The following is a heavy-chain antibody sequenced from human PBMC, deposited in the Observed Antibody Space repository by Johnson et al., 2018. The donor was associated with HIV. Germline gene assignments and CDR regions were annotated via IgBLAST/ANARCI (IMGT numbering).Heavy chain of an antibody. Sequence: VQLVESGGGLVQPGGSLRLSCAASGFTVSRNYMSWVRQAPGKGPERVSVIYSGGSTPYADSVKGRFTIPRANANNSLNLQMNSLRAEDTAVYYCARDAHFWVQGLARWPDVFDIWGQGTMVTVSS. CDR2: IYSGGST. D-gene: IGHD3-10*01. J-gene: IGHJ3*02. V-gene: IGHV3-66*01. CDR3: ARDAHFWVQGLARWPDVFDI. CDR1: GFTVSRNY.